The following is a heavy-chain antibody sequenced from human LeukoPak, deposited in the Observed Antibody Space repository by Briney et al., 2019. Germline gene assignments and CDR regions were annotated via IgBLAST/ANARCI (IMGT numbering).Heavy chain of an antibody. J-gene: IGHJ4*02. Sequence: SETLSLTXGIYGESFTDHHLSWIRQPPGKGLEWIGEISHDEGTNYNPSLKSRVTISLDMSKSQFSLRLTSVTAADTAVYYCARGPDSRKAGYWGPGTLVTVSS. V-gene: IGHV4-34*01. D-gene: IGHD1-14*01. CDR2: ISHDEGT. CDR1: GESFTDHH. CDR3: ARGPDSRKAGY.